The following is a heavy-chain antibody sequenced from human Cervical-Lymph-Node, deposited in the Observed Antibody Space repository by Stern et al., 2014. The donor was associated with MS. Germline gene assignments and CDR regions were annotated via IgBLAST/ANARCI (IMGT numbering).Heavy chain of an antibody. CDR2: IDPESGDT. D-gene: IGHD1-14*01. V-gene: IGHV1-2*02. CDR3: AKDLRTTGLYGMDV. J-gene: IGHJ6*02. CDR1: GYTFVDYY. Sequence: VQLVESGAEVRKPGASVKVSCTTSGYTFVDYYIHWVRQAPGRGLEWLGSIDPESGDTNFARKFQGRVAMTRDTSINRAYLALSRLTSADTGVYYCAKDLRTTGLYGMDVWGQGTTVTVS.